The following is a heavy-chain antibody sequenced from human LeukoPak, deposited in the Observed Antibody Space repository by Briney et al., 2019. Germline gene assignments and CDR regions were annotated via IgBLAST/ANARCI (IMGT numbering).Heavy chain of an antibody. J-gene: IGHJ3*02. CDR3: ATFTKVVTAHAFDI. V-gene: IGHV3-30*03. CDR1: GFTFSNFG. Sequence: PGGSLRLSCAASGFTFSNFGMHWVRQAPGKGPEWVAAMTNDGSKTFYVDSVKGRFTISRDNSRNTLYLQMNSLRGEDTAVYYCATFTKVVTAHAFDIWGQGTMVTVSS. CDR2: MTNDGSKT. D-gene: IGHD2-21*02.